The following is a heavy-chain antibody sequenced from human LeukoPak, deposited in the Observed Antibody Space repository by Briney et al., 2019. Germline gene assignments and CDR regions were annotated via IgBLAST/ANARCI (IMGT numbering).Heavy chain of an antibody. J-gene: IGHJ6*03. V-gene: IGHV4-39*07. CDR3: ARSPGYSSSWGYYYYYYMDV. CDR2: IFYSGST. CDR1: GASISSSTCY. Sequence: SETLSLTCTVSGASISSSTCYWDWIRQPPGKGLEWMGSIFYSGSTNYKSSLKSRVTISVDTSKNQFSLKLSSVTAADTAAYYCARSPGYSSSWGYYYYYYMDVWGKGTTVTVSS. D-gene: IGHD6-13*01.